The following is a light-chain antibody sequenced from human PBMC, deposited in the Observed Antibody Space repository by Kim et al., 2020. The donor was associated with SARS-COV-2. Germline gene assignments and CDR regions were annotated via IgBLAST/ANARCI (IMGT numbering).Light chain of an antibody. J-gene: IGKJ4*01. V-gene: IGKV1-12*01. Sequence: DIQMTQSPSSVSASVGDRVTITCRASQGIDSWLAWYQQKLGKAPKLLIYAASSLQSGVPSRFSGSGSGTYFTLTISSLQPEDFATYFCQQANSFPRAFGGGTKVDIK. CDR3: QQANSFPRA. CDR2: AAS. CDR1: QGIDSW.